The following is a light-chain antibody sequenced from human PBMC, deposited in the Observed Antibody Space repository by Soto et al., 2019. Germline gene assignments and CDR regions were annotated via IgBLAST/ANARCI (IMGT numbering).Light chain of an antibody. Sequence: EIVLTQSPGTLSLSPGERATLSCRASQSVSSSYLAWYQQKPGQAPRLLIYGASSRATGIPDRFRGSGSGTDFTLSISRLEPEDLAVYYCQLYGSLPWTFGQGTKVEIK. CDR2: GAS. CDR3: QLYGSLPWT. CDR1: QSVSSSY. V-gene: IGKV3-20*01. J-gene: IGKJ1*01.